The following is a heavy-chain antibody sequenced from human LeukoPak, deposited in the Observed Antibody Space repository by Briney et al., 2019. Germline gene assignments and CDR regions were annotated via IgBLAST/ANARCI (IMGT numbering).Heavy chain of an antibody. J-gene: IGHJ4*02. D-gene: IGHD3-10*01. CDR1: GYTFTGYY. V-gene: IGHV1-2*02. CDR2: INPNSGGT. CDR3: AKGPNYYGSGSFFDY. Sequence: GASVKVSCKASGYTFTGYYMHWVRQAPGQGLEWMGWINPNSGGTNYAQKFQGRVTMTRDTSISTAYMELSRLRSDDTAVYYCAKGPNYYGSGSFFDYWGQGTLVTVSS.